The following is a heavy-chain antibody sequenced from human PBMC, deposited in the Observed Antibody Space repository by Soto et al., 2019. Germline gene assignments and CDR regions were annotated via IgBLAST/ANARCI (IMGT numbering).Heavy chain of an antibody. V-gene: IGHV3-33*01. CDR2: IWYDGVNK. D-gene: IGHD2-15*01. Sequence: QVQLVESGGGVVQPGKSLRLSCAASGFTFSGYGMHWVRQAPGKGLEWVAVIWYDGVNKYYVDSVKGRFNISRDNSKNTVYLQMNRLRAEDTAVYYCARPGYCTGGSCYFFLYWGQGTLVTVSS. CDR1: GFTFSGYG. J-gene: IGHJ4*02. CDR3: ARPGYCTGGSCYFFLY.